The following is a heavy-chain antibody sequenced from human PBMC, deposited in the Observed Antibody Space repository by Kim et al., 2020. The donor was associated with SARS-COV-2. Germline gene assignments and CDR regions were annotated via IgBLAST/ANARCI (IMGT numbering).Heavy chain of an antibody. D-gene: IGHD4-17*01. Sequence: GGSLRLSCSASGFTFSSYAMHWVRQAPGKGLEYVSAISSNGGSTYYADSVKGRFTISRENSKNTLYLQMSSLRAEDTAVYYCVKGASPNFDYGDYSRYYYYGMDVWGQGTTATVSS. J-gene: IGHJ6*02. CDR3: VKGASPNFDYGDYSRYYYYGMDV. V-gene: IGHV3-64D*09. CDR1: GFTFSSYA. CDR2: ISSNGGST.